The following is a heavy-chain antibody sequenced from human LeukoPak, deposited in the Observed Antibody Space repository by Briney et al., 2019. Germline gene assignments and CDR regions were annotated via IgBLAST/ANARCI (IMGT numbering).Heavy chain of an antibody. D-gene: IGHD3-16*01. CDR2: IYYSGST. Sequence: SETLSLTCTVSGGSIGSYYWSWIRQPPGKGLEWIGYIYYSGSTNYNPSLKSRVTISVDTSKNQFSLKLSSVTAADTAVYYCARSLGTVDYWGQGTLVTVSS. J-gene: IGHJ4*02. CDR3: ARSLGTVDY. CDR1: GGSIGSYY. V-gene: IGHV4-59*01.